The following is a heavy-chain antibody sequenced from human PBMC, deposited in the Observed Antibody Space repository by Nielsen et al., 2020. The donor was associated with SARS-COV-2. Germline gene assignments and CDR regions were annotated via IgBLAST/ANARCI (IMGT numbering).Heavy chain of an antibody. CDR3: ARVSGDGGGDY. J-gene: IGHJ4*02. CDR1: GGSISSSSYY. CDR2: IYHSGST. Sequence: SETLSLTCTVSGGSISSSSYYWGWIRQPPGKGLEWIGSIYHSGSTNYNPSLKSRVTISVDKSKNQFSLKLSSVTAADTAVYYCARVSGDGGGDYWGQGTLVTVSS. D-gene: IGHD3-16*01. V-gene: IGHV4-39*07.